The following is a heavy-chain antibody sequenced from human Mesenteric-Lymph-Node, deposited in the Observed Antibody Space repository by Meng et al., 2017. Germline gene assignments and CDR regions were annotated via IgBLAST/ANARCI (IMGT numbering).Heavy chain of an antibody. D-gene: IGHD6-19*01. J-gene: IGHJ4*02. CDR2: IGYDGNTK. CDR1: GFPFSTYG. V-gene: IGHV3-30*02. CDR3: ATWAGSDQTSDWSGPLDY. Sequence: GGSLRLSCAASGFPFSTYGMHWVRQPPGKGLQWVAFIGYDGNTKYYTDSVKGRFTISRDNSKNLLYLQMNSPRVEDTAVYYCATWAGSDQTSDWSGPLDYWGQGTLVTVSS.